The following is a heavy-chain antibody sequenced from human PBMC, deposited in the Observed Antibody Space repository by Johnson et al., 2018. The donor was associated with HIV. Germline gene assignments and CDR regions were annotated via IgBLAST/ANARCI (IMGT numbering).Heavy chain of an antibody. CDR1: GFTVSSNY. Sequence: VQLVEPGGGLVQPGGSLRLSCAASGFTVSSNYMSWVRQAPGKGLEWVAVIYSGGSTYYADAVKGRFTISKDNSKNTLYLQMNILRAEDAAVYYCARTRQGAFDIWGQGTMVTVSS. J-gene: IGHJ3*02. V-gene: IGHV3-66*02. CDR3: ARTRQGAFDI. CDR2: IYSGGST.